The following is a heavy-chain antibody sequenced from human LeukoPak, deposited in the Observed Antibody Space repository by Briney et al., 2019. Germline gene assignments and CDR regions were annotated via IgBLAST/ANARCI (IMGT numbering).Heavy chain of an antibody. D-gene: IGHD2-2*01. CDR3: SRQLDAHCSSTSCYVAYYYYYGLDV. V-gene: IGHV3-48*01. J-gene: IGHJ6*02. CDR1: GYSFSSYS. Sequence: PRGSLRLSCAASGYSFSSYSMSWVRQAPGKGLEWVSYISSSSGTTYYADSVKGRVTISRDTAKNSLYLQIKSLRAADTVVLYCSRQLDAHCSSTSCYVAYYYYYGLDVWGQGTTVSVSS. CDR2: ISSSSGTT.